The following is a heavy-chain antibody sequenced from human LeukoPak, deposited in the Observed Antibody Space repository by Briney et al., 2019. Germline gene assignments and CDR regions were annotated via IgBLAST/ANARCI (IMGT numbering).Heavy chain of an antibody. CDR1: GFTFSGSA. CDR3: TTTHPYGDHCHFDY. Sequence: GGSLRLSCAAAGFTFSGSAMHWVRQASGKGLEWVGRIRSKANSYATAYAASVKGRFTISRDDSKNTAYLQMNSLKTEDTAVYYCTTTHPYGDHCHFDYWGQGTLVTVSS. V-gene: IGHV3-73*01. J-gene: IGHJ4*02. D-gene: IGHD4-17*01. CDR2: IRSKANSYAT.